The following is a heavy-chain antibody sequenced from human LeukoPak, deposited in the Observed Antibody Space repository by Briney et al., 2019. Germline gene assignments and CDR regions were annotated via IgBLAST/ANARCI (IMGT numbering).Heavy chain of an antibody. CDR1: GFTFSSYS. V-gene: IGHV3-48*04. D-gene: IGHD2-15*01. CDR3: ARDRGGSYSAIDY. Sequence: GGSLRLSCAASGFTFSSYSLNWVRQAPGKGLEWVSFISSSSITTYYADSVKGRFTISRDNAEKTLYLQMNSLRAEDTAVYYCARDRGGSYSAIDYWGQGTLVTVSS. CDR2: ISSSSITT. J-gene: IGHJ4*02.